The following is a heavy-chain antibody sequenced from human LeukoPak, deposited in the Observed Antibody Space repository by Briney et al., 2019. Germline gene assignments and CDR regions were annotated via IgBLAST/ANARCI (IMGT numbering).Heavy chain of an antibody. J-gene: IGHJ6*04. CDR3: AELGITMIGGV. Sequence: GGSLRLSCAASGFTFSSYGMSWVRQAPGKGLEWVSAISGSGGSTYYADSVKGRFTISRDNSKNTMYMQMNSLRAEDTAVYYCAELGITMIGGVWGKGTTVTISS. CDR2: ISGSGGST. D-gene: IGHD3-10*02. V-gene: IGHV3-23*01. CDR1: GFTFSSYG.